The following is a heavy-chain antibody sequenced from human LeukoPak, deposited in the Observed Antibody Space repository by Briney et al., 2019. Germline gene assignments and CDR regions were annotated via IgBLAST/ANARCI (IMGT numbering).Heavy chain of an antibody. CDR1: GDSISSHY. D-gene: IGHD6-13*01. CDR2: IYYSGST. Sequence: SETLSLTCTVSGDSISSHYWSWIRQPPGKGLEWIGYIYYSGSTNYNPSLKSRVTISVDTSKNQFSLKLSSVTAADTAVYYCARAGYDSSSRYALSFDLWGRGTLVTVSS. J-gene: IGHJ2*01. V-gene: IGHV4-59*11. CDR3: ARAGYDSSSRYALSFDL.